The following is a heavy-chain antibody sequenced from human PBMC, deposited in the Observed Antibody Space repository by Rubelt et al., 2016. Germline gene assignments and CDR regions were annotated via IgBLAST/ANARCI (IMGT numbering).Heavy chain of an antibody. V-gene: IGHV3-13*01. J-gene: IGHJ4*02. CDR1: GFTVSKYD. D-gene: IGHD1-1*01. CDR2: LGTAGDT. CDR3: AKVVGTISFFDS. Sequence: VQLVESGGGVVQPGGSLRLSCGASGFTVSKYDMYWVRQTTGQGLEWVSALGTAGDTYYPDSVKGRFTISRDISKNTLVWDMNSLGPEDTAVYYCAKVVGTISFFDSWGQGTLVSVSS.